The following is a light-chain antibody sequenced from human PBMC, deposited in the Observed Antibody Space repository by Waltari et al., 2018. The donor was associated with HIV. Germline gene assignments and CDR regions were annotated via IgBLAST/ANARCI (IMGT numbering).Light chain of an antibody. V-gene: IGKV1-9*01. CDR1: PVISTY. CDR2: RAT. J-gene: IGKJ1*01. Sequence: DIQLTQSPSFLSASVGDRVTITCRASPVISTYLAWYQHKPVKAHKLLIFRATTLQSGVPSRFSGSGSETEFTLTINSLQPEDFATYYFQQLNTYPRTLGQGTKVEIK. CDR3: QQLNTYPRT.